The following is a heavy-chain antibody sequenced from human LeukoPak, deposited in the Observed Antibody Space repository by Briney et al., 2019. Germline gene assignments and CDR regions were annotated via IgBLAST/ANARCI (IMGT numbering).Heavy chain of an antibody. J-gene: IGHJ4*02. Sequence: SETLSLTCAVCGGSFSGYYWSWIRQPPGKGLEWIGEINHSGSTNYNPSLKSRVTISVDTSKNQFSLKLSSVTAADTAVYYCARFNYGDPDDYWGQGTLVTVSS. CDR2: INHSGST. D-gene: IGHD4-17*01. CDR3: ARFNYGDPDDY. V-gene: IGHV4-34*01. CDR1: GGSFSGYY.